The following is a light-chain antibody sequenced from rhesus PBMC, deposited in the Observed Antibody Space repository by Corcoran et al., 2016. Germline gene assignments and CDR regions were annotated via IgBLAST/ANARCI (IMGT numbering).Light chain of an antibody. CDR1: SSDIGGYNY. CDR3: SSYAGSNTFI. CDR2: EVS. Sequence: QDALTQPSSVSGSPGQSVTISCTGTSSDIGGYNYVSWYQQHPGTAPKLMIYEVSKRPSGVSDRFSGSKSGNTASLTISGLQAEDDADYYCSSYAGSNTFIFGAGTRLTVL. J-gene: IGLJ1*01. V-gene: IGLV2-32*02.